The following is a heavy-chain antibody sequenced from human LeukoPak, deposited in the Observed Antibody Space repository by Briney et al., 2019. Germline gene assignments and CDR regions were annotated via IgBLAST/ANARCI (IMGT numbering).Heavy chain of an antibody. CDR3: ARSRHSSWYMQPYFDY. CDR1: GGSFSGYY. J-gene: IGHJ4*02. D-gene: IGHD6-13*01. CDR2: INHSGST. V-gene: IGHV4-34*01. Sequence: PSETLSLTCAVYGGSFSGYYWSWIRQPPGKGLEWIGEINHSGSTNYNPSLKSRVTISVDTSKNQFSLKLSSVTAADTAVYYCARSRHSSWYMQPYFDYWGQGTLVAVPS.